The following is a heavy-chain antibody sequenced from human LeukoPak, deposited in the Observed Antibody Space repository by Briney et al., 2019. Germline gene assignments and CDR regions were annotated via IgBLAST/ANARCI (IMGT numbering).Heavy chain of an antibody. CDR2: INPSGGST. V-gene: IGHV1-46*01. D-gene: IGHD6-19*01. CDR3: ARDFKKGAVAATIAGY. Sequence: ASVKVSCKASGYTFTSYYMHWVRQAPGQGLEWMGIINPSGGSTSYAQKFQGRVTMTRDTSTSTVHMELSSLRSEDTAVYYCARDFKKGAVAATIAGYWGQGTLVTVSS. J-gene: IGHJ4*02. CDR1: GYTFTSYY.